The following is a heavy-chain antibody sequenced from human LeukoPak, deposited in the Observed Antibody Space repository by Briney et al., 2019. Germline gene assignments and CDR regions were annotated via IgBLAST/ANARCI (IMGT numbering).Heavy chain of an antibody. CDR2: IYSGGST. V-gene: IGHV3-53*01. Sequence: GGSLRFSCAASGFTVSNNYMSWVRQAPGKGLEWVSVIYSGGSTNYADSVKGRFTISRDNAKNTLYLQMNNLRAEDTAVYFCARLWDSSSSRHFDYWGQGTLVTVSS. D-gene: IGHD6-6*01. CDR3: ARLWDSSSSRHFDY. J-gene: IGHJ4*02. CDR1: GFTVSNNY.